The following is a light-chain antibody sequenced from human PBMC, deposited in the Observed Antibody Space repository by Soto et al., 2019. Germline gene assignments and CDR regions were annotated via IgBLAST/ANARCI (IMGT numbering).Light chain of an antibody. CDR1: QSIRNY. Sequence: EIVLTQSPATLSLSPGERVTLSCRASQSIRNYLAWYQQKPGQAPRLLIYDASNRATGIPGRFSGSGSGTDFTLTISSLEPEDFAVYYCQQRSNWPWTFGQGTKVEIK. CDR3: QQRSNWPWT. J-gene: IGKJ1*01. CDR2: DAS. V-gene: IGKV3-11*01.